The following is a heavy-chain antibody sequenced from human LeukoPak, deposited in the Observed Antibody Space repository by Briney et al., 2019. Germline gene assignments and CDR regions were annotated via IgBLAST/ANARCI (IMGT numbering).Heavy chain of an antibody. V-gene: IGHV3-21*01. CDR2: ISSSSSYI. Sequence: GGSLRLSCAASGFTFSSYSMNWVRQAPGKGLEWVSSISSSSSYIYYADSVKGRFTISRDNAKNSLYLQMNSLRAEDTAVYYCARGAATSLSFDYWGQGTLVTVSS. D-gene: IGHD2-15*01. CDR1: GFTFSSYS. J-gene: IGHJ4*02. CDR3: ARGAATSLSFDY.